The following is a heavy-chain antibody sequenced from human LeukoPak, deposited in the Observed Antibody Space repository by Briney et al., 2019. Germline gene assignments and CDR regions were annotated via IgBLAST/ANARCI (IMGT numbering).Heavy chain of an antibody. V-gene: IGHV1-69*04. CDR3: ARILY. CDR1: GGTFNTYA. J-gene: IGHJ4*02. CDR2: IIPVNGVV. Sequence: SVKVSCKASGGTFNTYAINWVRQAPAQGLEWLGRIIPVNGVVNYAQRFQGRVTISADKSTNTAYMELNSLTFEDTAMYYCARILYWGQGTPVTVSS.